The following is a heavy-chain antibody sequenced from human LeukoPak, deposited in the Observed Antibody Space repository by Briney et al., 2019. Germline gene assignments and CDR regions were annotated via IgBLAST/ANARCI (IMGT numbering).Heavy chain of an antibody. CDR3: ARGLVVTYYYDSSGYNAFDI. Sequence: ASVKVSCKASGYIFTNYFIHWVRQAPGQGLEWMGIINPSAGSTNHAQQFQGRVTLTRDMSTSTVYMELSSLRSEDTAVYYCARGLVVTYYYDSSGYNAFDIWGQGTMVTVSS. V-gene: IGHV1-46*01. D-gene: IGHD3-22*01. J-gene: IGHJ3*02. CDR2: INPSAGST. CDR1: GYIFTNYF.